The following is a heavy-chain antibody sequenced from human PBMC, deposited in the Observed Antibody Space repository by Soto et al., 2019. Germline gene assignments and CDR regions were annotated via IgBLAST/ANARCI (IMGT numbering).Heavy chain of an antibody. V-gene: IGHV2-5*02. Sequence: QITLKESGPTLVKPTQTLTLTCTFSGFSLSSLGLGVGWIRQPPGKALEWFALIYWDDNKHYSPSLKSRLSITKDTSKNQVVLTMTHMEPVDTGTYYSVHAYMVTTLQYWGQGALVTVSS. CDR1: GFSLSSLGLG. CDR2: IYWDDNK. D-gene: IGHD4-17*01. CDR3: VHAYMVTTLQY. J-gene: IGHJ4*02.